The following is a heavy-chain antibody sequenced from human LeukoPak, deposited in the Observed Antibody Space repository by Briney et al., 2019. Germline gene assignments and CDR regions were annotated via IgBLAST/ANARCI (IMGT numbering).Heavy chain of an antibody. J-gene: IGHJ4*02. CDR1: GFTFSNSW. V-gene: IGHV3-74*01. D-gene: IGHD3-22*01. CDR3: ARSSGYYGY. CDR2: VNSDGSST. Sequence: PGGSLRLSCAASGFTFSNSWMHWVRQAPGKGLVWVSRVNSDGSSTSYADSVKGRFTISRDNAKNTLYLQMNSLRAEDTAVYYCARSSGYYGYWGQGTLVTVSS.